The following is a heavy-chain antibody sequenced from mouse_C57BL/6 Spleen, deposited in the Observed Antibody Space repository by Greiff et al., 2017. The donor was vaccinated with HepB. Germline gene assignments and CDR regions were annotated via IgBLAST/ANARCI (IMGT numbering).Heavy chain of an antibody. CDR2: IWSDGST. J-gene: IGHJ4*01. Sequence: QVQLQQSGPGLVAPSQSLSITCTVSGFSLTSYGVHWVRQPPGKGLEWLVVIWSDGSTTYNSALKSRLSISKDNSKSQVFLKMNSLQTDDTAMYYCARGEGDGYYAMDYWGQGTSVTVSS. D-gene: IGHD2-3*01. CDR3: ARGEGDGYYAMDY. V-gene: IGHV2-6*03. CDR1: GFSLTSYG.